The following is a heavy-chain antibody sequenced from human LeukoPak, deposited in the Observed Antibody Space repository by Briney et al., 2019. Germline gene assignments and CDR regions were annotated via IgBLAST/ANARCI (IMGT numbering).Heavy chain of an antibody. Sequence: ASVKVSCKASGYTFTSYGISWVRQAPGQGLEWMGWISVYNGNTNYAQKLQGRVTMTTDTSTSAAYMELRSLRSDDTAVYYCARDRRPITMEQNYYYYMDVWGKGTTVTVSS. D-gene: IGHD3-10*01. CDR1: GYTFTSYG. CDR2: ISVYNGNT. J-gene: IGHJ6*03. V-gene: IGHV1-18*01. CDR3: ARDRRPITMEQNYYYYMDV.